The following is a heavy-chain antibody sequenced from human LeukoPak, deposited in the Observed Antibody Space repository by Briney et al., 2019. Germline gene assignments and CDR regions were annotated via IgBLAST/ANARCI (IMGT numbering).Heavy chain of an antibody. J-gene: IGHJ6*02. V-gene: IGHV1-18*01. Sequence: GALVKVSCKASGYTFTSYGISWVRQAPGQGLEWMGWISAYNGNTNYAQKLQGRVTMTTDTSTSTAYMELRSLRSDDTAVYYCAIPVNQYYYYGMDVWGQGTTVTVSS. CDR3: AIPVNQYYYYGMDV. CDR2: ISAYNGNT. CDR1: GYTFTSYG. D-gene: IGHD1-14*01.